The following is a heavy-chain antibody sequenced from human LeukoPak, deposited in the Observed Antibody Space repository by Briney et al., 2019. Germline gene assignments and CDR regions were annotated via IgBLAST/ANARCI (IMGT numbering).Heavy chain of an antibody. D-gene: IGHD3-10*01. J-gene: IGHJ5*02. Sequence: SETLSLTCAVSGGSISSGGYSWSWIRQPPGKGLEWIGYIYYSGSTYYNPSLKSRVTISVDTSKNQFSLKLSSVTAADTAVYYCARFYGSGGYYTNWFDPWGQGTLVTVSS. CDR3: ARFYGSGGYYTNWFDP. CDR2: IYYSGST. V-gene: IGHV4-30-4*07. CDR1: GGSISSGGYS.